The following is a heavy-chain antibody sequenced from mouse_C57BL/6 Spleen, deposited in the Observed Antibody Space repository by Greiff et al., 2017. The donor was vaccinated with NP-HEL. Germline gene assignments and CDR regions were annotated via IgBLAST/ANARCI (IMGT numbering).Heavy chain of an antibody. CDR3: AGEVGA. CDR1: GYTFTSYW. CDR2: IDPSDSYT. Sequence: QVQLKQPGAELVRPGTSVKLSCKASGYTFTSYWMHWVKQRPGQGLEWIGVIDPSDSYTNYNQKFKGKATLTVDTSSSTAYMQLSSLTSEDSAVYYCAGEVGAWGQGTLVTVSA. V-gene: IGHV1-59*01. J-gene: IGHJ3*01.